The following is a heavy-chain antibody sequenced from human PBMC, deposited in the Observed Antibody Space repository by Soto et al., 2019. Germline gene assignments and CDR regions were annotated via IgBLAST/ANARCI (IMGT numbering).Heavy chain of an antibody. CDR1: GFSVSRNH. D-gene: IGHD6-19*01. V-gene: IGHV3-66*01. Sequence: EVQLVESGGGLVQPGGSLRLLCAVSGFSVSRNHMSWVRQAPGKGLEWVSAIYTGGRTYYADSVKGRFITSRDNSKNTLYLQMNSLRADDTGVYYCARDAAVTGTGLDYWGQGTLVTVSS. CDR3: ARDAAVTGTGLDY. CDR2: IYTGGRT. J-gene: IGHJ4*02.